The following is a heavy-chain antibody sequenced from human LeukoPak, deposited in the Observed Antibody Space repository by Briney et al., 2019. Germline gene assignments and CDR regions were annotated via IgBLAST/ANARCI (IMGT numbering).Heavy chain of an antibody. Sequence: PSETLSLTCPVSGGSISSSSYYWGWIRQPPGKGLEWIGSIYYSGSTYYNPSLKSRVTISVDTSKNQFSLKLSSVTAADTAVYYCAGYSSGYNWFDPWGQGTLVTVSS. J-gene: IGHJ5*02. CDR1: GGSISSSSYY. CDR3: AGYSSGYNWFDP. V-gene: IGHV4-39*07. D-gene: IGHD6-19*01. CDR2: IYYSGST.